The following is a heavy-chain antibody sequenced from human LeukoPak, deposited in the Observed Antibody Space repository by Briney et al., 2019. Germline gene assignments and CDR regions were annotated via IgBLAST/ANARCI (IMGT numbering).Heavy chain of an antibody. CDR1: GYSISSGYY. Sequence: NPSETLSLTCAVSGYSISSGYYWGWIRQPPGKGLEWIGSIYHSGSTYYNPSLKSRVTISVDTSKNQFSLKLSSVTAADTAVYYCARQDEVLRFLEWTPAGAFDIWGQGTMVTVSS. CDR3: ARQDEVLRFLEWTPAGAFDI. J-gene: IGHJ3*02. D-gene: IGHD3-3*01. V-gene: IGHV4-38-2*01. CDR2: IYHSGST.